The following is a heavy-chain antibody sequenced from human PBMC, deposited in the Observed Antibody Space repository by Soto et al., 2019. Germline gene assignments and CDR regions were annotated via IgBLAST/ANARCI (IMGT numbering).Heavy chain of an antibody. CDR1: GFTFSDFA. V-gene: IGHV3-30-3*01. CDR3: ARDVLAATGHNGGGMDV. J-gene: IGHJ6*02. CDR2: ILGDGSHK. Sequence: QVQLVESGGGVVQPGRSLRLSCAASGFTFSDFAIHWVRQAPGKGLEGVAFILGDGSHKYYADSERGRFIMSRDNSKSTLYLEMNSLRADDTAVYFCARDVLAATGHNGGGMDVWGQGTTVIVSS. D-gene: IGHD1-1*01.